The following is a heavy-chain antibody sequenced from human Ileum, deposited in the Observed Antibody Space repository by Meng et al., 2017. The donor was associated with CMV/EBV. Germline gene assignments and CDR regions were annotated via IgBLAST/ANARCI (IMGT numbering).Heavy chain of an antibody. D-gene: IGHD6-13*01. V-gene: IGHV1-2*02. CDR2: INPNSGGT. CDR3: ARVDDGSSWSYFDY. CDR1: GYTVTGYY. J-gene: IGHJ4*02. Sequence: SGYTVTGYYMHWVRQAPGQGLEWMGWINPNSGGTNYAQKFQGRVTMTRDTSISTAYMELSRLRSDDTAVYYCARVDDGSSWSYFDYWGQGTLVTVSS.